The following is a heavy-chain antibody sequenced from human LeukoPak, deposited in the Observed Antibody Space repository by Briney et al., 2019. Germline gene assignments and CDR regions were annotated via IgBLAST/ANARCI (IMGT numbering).Heavy chain of an antibody. D-gene: IGHD3-9*01. Sequence: SETLFLTCTVSGGSISSGDYYWSWIRQPPGKGLEWIGYIYYSGSTYYNPSLKSRVTISVDTSKNQFSLKLSSVTAADTAVYYCARERRYFDWLSQSYYYYGMDVWGQGTTVTVSS. CDR2: IYYSGST. CDR3: ARERRYFDWLSQSYYYYGMDV. J-gene: IGHJ6*02. CDR1: GGSISSGDYY. V-gene: IGHV4-30-4*01.